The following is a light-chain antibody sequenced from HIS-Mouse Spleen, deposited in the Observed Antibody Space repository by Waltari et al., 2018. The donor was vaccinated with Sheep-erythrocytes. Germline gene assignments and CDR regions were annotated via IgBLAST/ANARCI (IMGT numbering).Light chain of an antibody. J-gene: IGKJ4*01. CDR2: WAS. CDR1: QSVLYSSNNKNY. Sequence: DIVMTQSPDSLAVSLGERATINCKSSQSVLYSSNNKNYLAWYQQKPGQPPKQLIYWASTRESGVPDRFSGSGSGTDFTLTISSLQAEDVAVYYCQKYYSTLLTFGGGTKVEIK. V-gene: IGKV4-1*01. CDR3: QKYYSTLLT.